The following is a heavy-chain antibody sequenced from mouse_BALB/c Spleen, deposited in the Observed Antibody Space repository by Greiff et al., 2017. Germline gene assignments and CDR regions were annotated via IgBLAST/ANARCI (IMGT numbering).Heavy chain of an antibody. D-gene: IGHD1-1*02. V-gene: IGHV5-17*02. J-gene: IGHJ4*01. Sequence: EVQGVESGGGLVQPGGSRKLSCAASGFTFSSFGMHWVRQAPEKGLEWVAYISSGSSTIYYADTVKGRFTISRDNPKNTLILQMTSLRSEDTAMYYCARGGGNYAMDYWGQGTSVTVSS. CDR2: ISSGSSTI. CDR3: ARGGGNYAMDY. CDR1: GFTFSSFG.